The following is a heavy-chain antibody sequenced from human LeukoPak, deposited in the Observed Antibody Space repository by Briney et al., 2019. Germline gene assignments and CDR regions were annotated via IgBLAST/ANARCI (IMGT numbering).Heavy chain of an antibody. CDR1: GGSISSGGYY. CDR2: IYHSGST. CDR3: ARDPSPGYFDY. V-gene: IGHV4-30-2*01. Sequence: SETLSLTCTVSGGSISSGGYYWSWIRQPPGKGLEWIGYIYHSGSTYYNPSLKSRVTISVDRSKNQFSLKLSSVTAADTAVYYCARDPSPGYFDYWGQGTLVTVSS. J-gene: IGHJ4*02.